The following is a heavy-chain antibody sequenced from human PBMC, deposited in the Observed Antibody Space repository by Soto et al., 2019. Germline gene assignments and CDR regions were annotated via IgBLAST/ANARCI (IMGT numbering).Heavy chain of an antibody. D-gene: IGHD1-26*01. CDR1: GFTFSTYA. V-gene: IGHV3-23*01. J-gene: IGHJ4*02. Sequence: EVQLLESGGGLVQPGGSLRLSCAASGFTFSTYAMSWVRQAPGKGLEWVSTVSGGGDSTYYIDSVKGRFTVSRDNSKNTLSLQMNSLRAEDTAVYYCARVGGATTFWGQGTLVTVSS. CDR3: ARVGGATTF. CDR2: VSGGGDST.